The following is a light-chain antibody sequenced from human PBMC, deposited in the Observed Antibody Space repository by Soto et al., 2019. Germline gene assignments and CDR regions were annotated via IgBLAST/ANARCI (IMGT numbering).Light chain of an antibody. CDR1: QSVSSY. V-gene: IGKV3-11*01. Sequence: EIVLTQSPATLSLSPGERATLSCRASQSVSSYLAWYQQKPGQAPRLLIYDASNRATGIPARFSGSGSGTDFTLTISSLEPEDFAVYSCQQRSDWPQWAFGQGTKVEIQ. CDR3: QQRSDWPQWA. CDR2: DAS. J-gene: IGKJ1*01.